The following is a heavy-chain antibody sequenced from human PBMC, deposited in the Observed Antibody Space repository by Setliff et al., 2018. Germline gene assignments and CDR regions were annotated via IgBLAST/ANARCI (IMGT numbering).Heavy chain of an antibody. Sequence: SVKVSCKASGDTFSSSAISWVRQAPGQGLEWMGGIIPIFGTANYAQKFQGRVTITADESTSTAYMELSSLRSEDTAVYYCARDGDNYYDSSGYYLNHAFDIWGQGTMVTVS. D-gene: IGHD3-22*01. CDR2: IIPIFGTA. V-gene: IGHV1-69*13. CDR1: GDTFSSSA. CDR3: ARDGDNYYDSSGYYLNHAFDI. J-gene: IGHJ3*02.